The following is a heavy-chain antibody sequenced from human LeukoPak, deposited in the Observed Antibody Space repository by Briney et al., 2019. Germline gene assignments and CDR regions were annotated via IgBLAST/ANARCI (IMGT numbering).Heavy chain of an antibody. V-gene: IGHV4-59*06. CDR2: IYHSGST. D-gene: IGHD1-26*01. CDR3: ATMYSGRDYYYYYGMDV. Sequence: PSETLSLTCTVSGGSISSYYWSWIRQPAGKGLEWIGYIYHSGSTYYNPSLKSRVTISVDRSKNQFSLKLSSVTAADTAVYYCATMYSGRDYYYYYGMDVWGQGTTVTVSS. CDR1: GGSISSYY. J-gene: IGHJ6*02.